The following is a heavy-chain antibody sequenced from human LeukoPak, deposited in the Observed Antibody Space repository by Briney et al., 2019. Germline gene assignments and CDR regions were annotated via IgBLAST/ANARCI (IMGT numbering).Heavy chain of an antibody. D-gene: IGHD2-2*01. CDR3: ARAPTVLVGYCSSSSCQADY. J-gene: IGHJ4*02. Sequence: GGSLRLSCAASGFTFSSYSMNWVRQAPGKGLEWVSYISSSSSTIYYADSVRGRFTISRDNAENSLYLQMNSLRVEDTAVYYCARAPTVLVGYCSSSSCQADYWGQGTLVTVSS. CDR2: ISSSSSTI. CDR1: GFTFSSYS. V-gene: IGHV3-48*04.